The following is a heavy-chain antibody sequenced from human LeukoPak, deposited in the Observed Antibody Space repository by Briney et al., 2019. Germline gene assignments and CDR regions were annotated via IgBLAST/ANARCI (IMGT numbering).Heavy chain of an antibody. V-gene: IGHV1-69*13. CDR3: ARDRMALGARRAFDY. CDR2: IIPIFGSA. J-gene: IGHJ4*02. D-gene: IGHD1-26*01. CDR1: GGTFSSYA. Sequence: SVKVSCKASGGTFSSYAISWVRQAPGQGLEWMGGIIPIFGSANYAQKFQGRVTITADESTSTAYMELSSLRSEDTAVYYCARDRMALGARRAFDYWGQGTLVTVSS.